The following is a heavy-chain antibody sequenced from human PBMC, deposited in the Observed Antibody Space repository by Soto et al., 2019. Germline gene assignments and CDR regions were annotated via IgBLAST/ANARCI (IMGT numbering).Heavy chain of an antibody. Sequence: QVQLVESGGGVVQPGRSLRLSCAASGFSFRYYGMHWVRQAPGKGLEWVALISYDGSDEYYADSVKGRFTISRDNSNNTLYLQMNSPKSEDTAVYYCARALGYSGYAGMDVWGQGTTVTVSS. D-gene: IGHD5-12*01. J-gene: IGHJ6*02. CDR2: ISYDGSDE. CDR3: ARALGYSGYAGMDV. CDR1: GFSFRYYG. V-gene: IGHV3-30*03.